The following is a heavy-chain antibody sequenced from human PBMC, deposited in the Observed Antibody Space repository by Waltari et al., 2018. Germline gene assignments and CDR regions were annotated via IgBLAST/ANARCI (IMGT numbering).Heavy chain of an antibody. Sequence: EVQLLESGGGLVQPGGSLRLSCAASGFTFSSDAMSWVRQAPGKGVCWVPSIRGSVGSPYYSDSLKGRFTISRDNSKTPLYRQMNSLRAEDTAVYYCAKVPAGYSSSWPFDYWGQGTLVTVSS. D-gene: IGHD6-13*01. CDR1: GFTFSSDA. J-gene: IGHJ4*02. V-gene: IGHV3-23*01. CDR2: IRGSVGSP. CDR3: AKVPAGYSSSWPFDY.